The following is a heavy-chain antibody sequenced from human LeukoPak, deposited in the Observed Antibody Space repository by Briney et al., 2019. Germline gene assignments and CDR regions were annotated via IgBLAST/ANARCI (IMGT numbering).Heavy chain of an antibody. V-gene: IGHV4-4*07. J-gene: IGHJ4*02. CDR3: ATDRGSYPYYFSC. CDR2: IYSSGST. Sequence: PSETLSLTCTVSGDSISSSYCSWIRQPVGKGLEWIGRIYSSGSTIYNPSLKSRVTMSVDTSKNQVSLKLTSVTAADTAVYYCATDRGSYPYYFSCRGQGTLVTVSS. D-gene: IGHD1-26*01. CDR1: GDSISSSY.